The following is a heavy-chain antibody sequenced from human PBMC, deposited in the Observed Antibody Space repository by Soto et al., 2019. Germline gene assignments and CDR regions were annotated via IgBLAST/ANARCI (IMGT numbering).Heavy chain of an antibody. CDR1: AFTFSSYA. CDR3: AKGRASDCPGCTQDY. D-gene: IGHD2-21*02. CDR2: VSGSGDST. Sequence: EVQLLESGGGLAQPGGSLRLSCAASAFTFSSYAMSWVRQAPGKGLEWVSAVSGSGDSTYYADSVKGRFTISRDNSNHTLYLQMNSLRAEDTAVYYCAKGRASDCPGCTQDYWGQGTLVTVSS. J-gene: IGHJ4*02. V-gene: IGHV3-23*01.